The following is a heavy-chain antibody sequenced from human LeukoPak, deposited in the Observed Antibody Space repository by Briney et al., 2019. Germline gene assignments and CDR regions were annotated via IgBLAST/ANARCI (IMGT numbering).Heavy chain of an antibody. V-gene: IGHV1-2*06. J-gene: IGHJ4*02. Sequence: ASVKVSCKASGYTFTGYYMHWVRQAPGQGLEWMGRINPNSGGTNYAQKFQGRVTMTRDTSISTAYMKLSRLRSDDTAVYYCARGYGSGSYYKAMGYFDYWGQGTLVTVSS. CDR3: ARGYGSGSYYKAMGYFDY. CDR2: INPNSGGT. CDR1: GYTFTGYY. D-gene: IGHD3-10*01.